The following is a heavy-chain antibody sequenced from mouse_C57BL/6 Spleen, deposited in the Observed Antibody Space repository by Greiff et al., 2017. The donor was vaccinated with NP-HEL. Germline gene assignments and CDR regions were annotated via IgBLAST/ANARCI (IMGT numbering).Heavy chain of an antibody. CDR3: ARVTTVVGDAMDY. Sequence: VQLVESGAELARPGASVKLSCKASGYTFTSYGISWVKQRTGQGLEWIGEIYPRSGNTYYNEKFKGKATLTADKSSSTAYMELRSLTSEDSAVYFCARVTTVVGDAMDYWGQGTSVTVSS. CDR1: GYTFTSYG. D-gene: IGHD1-1*01. CDR2: IYPRSGNT. V-gene: IGHV1-81*01. J-gene: IGHJ4*01.